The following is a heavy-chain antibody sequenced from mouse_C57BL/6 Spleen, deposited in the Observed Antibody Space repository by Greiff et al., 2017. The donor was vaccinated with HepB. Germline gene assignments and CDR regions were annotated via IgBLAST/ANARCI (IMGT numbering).Heavy chain of an antibody. CDR2: INPNNGGT. CDR1: GYTFTDYY. V-gene: IGHV1-26*01. J-gene: IGHJ2*01. D-gene: IGHD2-5*01. CDR3: ARSRPYYSNPYYFYY. Sequence: EVQLQQSGPELVKPGASVKISCKASGYTFTDYYMNWVKQSHGKSLEWIGDINPNNGGTSYNQKFKGKATLTVDKSSSTAYMELRSLTSEDSAVYYCARSRPYYSNPYYFYYWVQGTTLTVSS.